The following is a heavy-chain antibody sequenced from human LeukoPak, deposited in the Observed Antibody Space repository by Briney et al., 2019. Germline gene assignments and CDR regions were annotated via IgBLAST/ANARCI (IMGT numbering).Heavy chain of an antibody. CDR3: ARVNYDILTGYYMRFDP. CDR1: GNSIGSGYY. CDR2: IYHSGST. V-gene: IGHV4-38-2*02. Sequence: SETLSLTCTVSGNSIGSGYYWGWIRQPPGKGLEWIGSIYHSGSTYYNPSLKSRVTISVDTSKNQFSLKLSSVTAADTAVYYCARVNYDILTGYYMRFDPWGQGTLVTVSS. J-gene: IGHJ5*02. D-gene: IGHD3-9*01.